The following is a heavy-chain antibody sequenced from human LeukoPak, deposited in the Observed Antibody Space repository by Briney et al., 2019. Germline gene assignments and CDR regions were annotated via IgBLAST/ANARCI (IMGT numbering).Heavy chain of an antibody. CDR3: ARRVVMVGGTRWLDP. CDR2: INQCGSDK. D-gene: IGHD2-15*01. Sequence: HTGGSLRLSCAASGFTFSSYWMNCLRQAPGKALECGANINQCGSDKYYVDSVRGRHTISRDNAKNSLYLQMNSLRAEDTAVYYCARRVVMVGGTRWLDPWRQGTLVTVPS. J-gene: IGHJ5*02. V-gene: IGHV3-7*01. CDR1: GFTFSSYW.